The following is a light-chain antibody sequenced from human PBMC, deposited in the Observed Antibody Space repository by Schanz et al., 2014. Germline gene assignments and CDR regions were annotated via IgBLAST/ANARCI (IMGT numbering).Light chain of an antibody. V-gene: IGKV1-27*01. CDR1: QGIRNS. CDR3: QQYKYYWG. CDR2: AAS. J-gene: IGKJ1*01. Sequence: DIQMTQSPSSLSASVGDRVTITCRANQGIRNSVAWYQQKPGKVPKLLIYAASTLQSGVPSRFSGSGSGTDFTLTVSSLQPEDVATYYCQQYKYYWGFGQGTKVEIK.